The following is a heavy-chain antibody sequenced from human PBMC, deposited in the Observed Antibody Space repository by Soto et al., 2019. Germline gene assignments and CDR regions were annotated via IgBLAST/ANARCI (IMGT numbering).Heavy chain of an antibody. V-gene: IGHV3-53*01. Sequence: PGGSLRLSCAASGFTFSTYAMSWVRQAPGKGLEWVSVIYSGGSTYYADSVKGRFTISRDNSKNTLYLQMNSLRAEDTAVYYCAPLDTFDYWGQGTLVTVSS. J-gene: IGHJ4*02. CDR1: GFTFSTYA. CDR3: APLDTFDY. D-gene: IGHD5-18*01. CDR2: IYSGGST.